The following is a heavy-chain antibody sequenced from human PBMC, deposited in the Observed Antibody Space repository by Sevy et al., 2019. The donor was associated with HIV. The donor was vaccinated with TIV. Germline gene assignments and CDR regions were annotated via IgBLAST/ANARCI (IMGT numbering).Heavy chain of an antibody. V-gene: IGHV3-7*01. CDR2: INQNGSVT. D-gene: IGHD2-15*01. CDR1: GFSLNSFW. Sequence: GGSLRLSCAASGFSLNSFWMNWVRQTPGKGLEWVANINQNGSVTYYVDSVKGRFTISRDNSRNLLYLQMTSLRVEDTALYYCLRAVATNGSFWCQGTLVTVSS. J-gene: IGHJ4*02. CDR3: LRAVATNGSF.